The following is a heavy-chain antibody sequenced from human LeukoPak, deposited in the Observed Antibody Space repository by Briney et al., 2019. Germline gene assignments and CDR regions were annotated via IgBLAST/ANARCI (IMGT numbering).Heavy chain of an antibody. CDR3: ARHGRRYYYDSSGYYGDY. Sequence: AEFLKISCKGSGYSFTSYWIGWVRQMPGKGLEWMGIIYPGDSDTRYSPSLQGQVTISADKSISTAYLQWSSLKASDTAMYYCARHGRRYYYDSSGYYGDYWGQGTLVTVSS. D-gene: IGHD3-22*01. CDR2: IYPGDSDT. V-gene: IGHV5-51*01. J-gene: IGHJ4*02. CDR1: GYSFTSYW.